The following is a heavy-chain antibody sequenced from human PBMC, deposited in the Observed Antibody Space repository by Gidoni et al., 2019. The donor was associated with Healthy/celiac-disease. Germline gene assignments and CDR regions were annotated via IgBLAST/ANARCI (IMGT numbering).Heavy chain of an antibody. D-gene: IGHD2-2*01. CDR2: ISGSGGST. CDR3: ANGPLYGSTGKRAFDY. CDR1: GFTFSSYA. Sequence: EVQLLESGGGLVQPGGSLRLSCAASGFTFSSYAMSWVRQAPGKGLAWVSAISGSGGSTYYADSVKGRFTISRDNSKNTLYLQMNSLRAEDTAVYYCANGPLYGSTGKRAFDYWGQGTLVTVSS. V-gene: IGHV3-23*01. J-gene: IGHJ4*02.